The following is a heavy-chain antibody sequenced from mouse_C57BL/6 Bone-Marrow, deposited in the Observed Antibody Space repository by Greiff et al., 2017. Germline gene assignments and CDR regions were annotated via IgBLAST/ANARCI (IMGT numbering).Heavy chain of an antibody. D-gene: IGHD1-1*01. Sequence: QVQLQQSGAELVRPGTSVKVSCKASGYAFTNYLIEWVKQRPGQGLEWIGVINPGSGGTNYNEKFKGKATLTADKSSSTAYMPLSSLTSEDSAVYFCARITTVPYWYFDVWGTGTTVTVSS. CDR2: INPGSGGT. CDR1: GYAFTNYL. J-gene: IGHJ1*03. CDR3: ARITTVPYWYFDV. V-gene: IGHV1-54*01.